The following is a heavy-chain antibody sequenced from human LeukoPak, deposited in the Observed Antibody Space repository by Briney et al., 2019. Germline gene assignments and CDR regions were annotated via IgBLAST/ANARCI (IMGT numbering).Heavy chain of an antibody. CDR2: ISYNGSNK. J-gene: IGHJ4*02. CDR3: AKDRWQFVRNCGGDCLYFFDY. V-gene: IGHV3-30*18. D-gene: IGHD2-21*01. Sequence: PGRSLRLSCAASGFTFSSYGMHWVRQAPGKGLEWVAVISYNGSNKYYADSADSVKGRDADSVKGRFTISRDNSKNTLYLQMNSLRAEDTAVYYCAKDRWQFVRNCGGDCLYFFDYWGQGTLVTVSS. CDR1: GFTFSSYG.